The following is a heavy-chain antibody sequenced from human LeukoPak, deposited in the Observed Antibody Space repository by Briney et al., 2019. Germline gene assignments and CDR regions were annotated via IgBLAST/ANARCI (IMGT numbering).Heavy chain of an antibody. J-gene: IGHJ4*02. CDR3: VNLYSSNY. D-gene: IGHD6-19*01. Sequence: PGGSLRLSCAASGFPLSSYAMSWVRQAPGKGLEWVSGISGGGGSTFYADSGKGRFTISRDNSKNTLYLQMNSLRAEDTAVYYCVNLYSSNYWGQGTLVTVSS. CDR2: ISGGGGST. V-gene: IGHV3-23*01. CDR1: GFPLSSYA.